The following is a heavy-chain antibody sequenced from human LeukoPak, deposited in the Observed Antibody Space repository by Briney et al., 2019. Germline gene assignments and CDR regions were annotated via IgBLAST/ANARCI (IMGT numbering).Heavy chain of an antibody. CDR3: ARGPSRGWFDP. Sequence: GASVKVSCKASGYTFTSYAMNWVRQAPGQRLEWMGWINAGNGNTKYSQKFQGRVTITRDTSASTAYMELSSLRSEDTAVYYCARGPSRGWFDPWGQGTLVTVSS. V-gene: IGHV1-3*01. CDR1: GYTFTSYA. CDR2: INAGNGNT. D-gene: IGHD2-2*01. J-gene: IGHJ5*02.